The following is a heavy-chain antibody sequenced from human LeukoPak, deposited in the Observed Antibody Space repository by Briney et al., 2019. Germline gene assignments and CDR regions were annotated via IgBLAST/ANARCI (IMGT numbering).Heavy chain of an antibody. J-gene: IGHJ4*02. D-gene: IGHD3-22*01. CDR2: ISGDGRST. CDR3: AAFYYDPAY. Sequence: GGSLRLSCAASGFTFRTYWMHWVRQAPGKGLIWVSRISGDGRSTSYADSAKGRFTISRDNAKNTLYLQMHSLRAEDTAVYYCAAFYYDPAYWGQGTLVTVSS. CDR1: GFTFRTYW. V-gene: IGHV3-74*01.